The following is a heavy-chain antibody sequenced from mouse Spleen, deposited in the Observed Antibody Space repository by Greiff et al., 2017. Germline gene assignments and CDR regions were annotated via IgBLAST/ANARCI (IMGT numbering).Heavy chain of an antibody. J-gene: IGHJ2*01. CDR3: ARWDWDGDY. D-gene: IGHD4-1*01. Sequence: VKLMESGAELARPGASVKLSCKASGYTFTDYYINWVKQRTGQGLEWIGEIYPGSGNTYYNEKFKGKATLTADKSSSTAYMQLSSLTSEDSAVYFCARWDWDGDYWGQGTTLTVSS. CDR2: IYPGSGNT. V-gene: IGHV1-77*01. CDR1: GYTFTDYY.